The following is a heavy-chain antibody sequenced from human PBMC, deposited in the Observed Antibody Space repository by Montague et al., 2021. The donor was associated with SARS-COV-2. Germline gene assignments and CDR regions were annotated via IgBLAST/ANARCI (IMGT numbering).Heavy chain of an antibody. V-gene: IGHV3-74*01. D-gene: IGHD3-22*01. Sequence: SLRLSCAASGFTFRSYWMHWVRQAPGKGLVWVSRINSDGSSTTYADSVKGRFAISRDNAKNTLYLQMNSLRAEDTAVYYCARAPRRHYYDSTGFDAFDTWGQGTMVTVSS. CDR1: GFTFRSYW. CDR2: INSDGSST. CDR3: ARAPRRHYYDSTGFDAFDT. J-gene: IGHJ3*02.